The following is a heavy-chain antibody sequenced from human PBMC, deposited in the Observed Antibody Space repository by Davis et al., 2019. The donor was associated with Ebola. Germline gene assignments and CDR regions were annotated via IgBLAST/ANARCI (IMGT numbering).Heavy chain of an antibody. CDR2: IFSGGNT. D-gene: IGHD1-1*01. Sequence: PGGSLRLSCAASGFTVSRNYMSWVRQAPGKGLEWVSSIFSGGNTYYADSVKGRFTISRDNSENTLYLQMNTLRADDTAVYYCADVETGSDYWGQGTLVTVSS. J-gene: IGHJ4*02. V-gene: IGHV3-66*01. CDR1: GFTVSRNY. CDR3: ADVETGSDY.